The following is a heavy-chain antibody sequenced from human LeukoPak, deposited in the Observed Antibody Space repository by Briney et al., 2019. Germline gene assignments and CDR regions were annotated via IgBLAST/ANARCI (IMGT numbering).Heavy chain of an antibody. Sequence: PSETLSLTCTVSGGSISSGGYYWSWVRQHPGKGLEWIGCIYYSGSTYYNPSLKSRVTISVDTSKNQFSLKLSSVTAADTAVYYCARDSSYAGWFDPWGQGTLVTVSS. CDR2: IYYSGST. J-gene: IGHJ5*02. V-gene: IGHV4-31*03. CDR1: GGSISSGGYY. CDR3: ARDSSYAGWFDP. D-gene: IGHD2-2*01.